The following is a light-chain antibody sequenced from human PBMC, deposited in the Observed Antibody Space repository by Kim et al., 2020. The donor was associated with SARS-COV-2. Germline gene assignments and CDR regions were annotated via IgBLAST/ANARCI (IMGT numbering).Light chain of an antibody. CDR1: RSVAGN. V-gene: IGKV3-15*01. J-gene: IGKJ2*01. Sequence: ETVVTQSPATLSVSPGEKATLSCRTSRSVAGNIAWYQQKPGQAPRLLIHRASTRSTGVPVRFTGRGYGIEFTLTITARQPEDSGVYYCQQNDNWPPYTFGLGTKLEI. CDR2: RAS. CDR3: QQNDNWPPYT.